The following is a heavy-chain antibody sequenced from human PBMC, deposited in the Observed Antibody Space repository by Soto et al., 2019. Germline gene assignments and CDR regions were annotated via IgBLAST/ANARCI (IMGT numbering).Heavy chain of an antibody. D-gene: IGHD4-17*01. CDR1: GFTFSSYS. CDR3: ARDPSGDYERSYYYYGMDV. J-gene: IGHJ6*04. Sequence: TGGSLRLSCAASGFTFSSYSMNWVRQAPGKGLEWVSSISSSSSYIYYADSVKGRFTISRDNAKNSLYLQMNSLRAEDTAVYYCARDPSGDYERSYYYYGMDVWGKGTTVTVSS. CDR2: ISSSSSYI. V-gene: IGHV3-21*01.